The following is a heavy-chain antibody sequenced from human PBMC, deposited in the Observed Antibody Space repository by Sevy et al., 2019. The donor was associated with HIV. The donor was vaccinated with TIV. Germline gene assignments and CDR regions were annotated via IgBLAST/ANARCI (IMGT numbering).Heavy chain of an antibody. CDR3: ARGQWEHPF. CDR2: IMPSGIT. Sequence: HSETLSLTCAVYGGSLSGYYWSWIRQPPGKGLEWIGEIMPSGITNYNPSLKSRVSISIDTSKNQFSLKVNSVTAADTAIYYCARGQWEHPFWGQGTQVTVSS. D-gene: IGHD1-26*01. CDR1: GGSLSGYY. J-gene: IGHJ4*02. V-gene: IGHV4-34*01.